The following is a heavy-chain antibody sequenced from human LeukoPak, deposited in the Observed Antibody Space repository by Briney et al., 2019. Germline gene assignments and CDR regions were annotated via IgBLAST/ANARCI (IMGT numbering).Heavy chain of an antibody. V-gene: IGHV1-2*02. CDR1: GYTFTSYY. CDR2: INPNSGGT. CDR3: ARANNCGGDCYRFDY. J-gene: IGHJ4*02. Sequence: GASVKVSCKASGYTFTSYYMHWVRQAPGQGLEWMGWINPNSGGTNYAQKFQGRVTMTRDTSISTAYMELSRLRSDDTAVYYCARANNCGGDCYRFDYWGQGTLVTVSS. D-gene: IGHD2-21*02.